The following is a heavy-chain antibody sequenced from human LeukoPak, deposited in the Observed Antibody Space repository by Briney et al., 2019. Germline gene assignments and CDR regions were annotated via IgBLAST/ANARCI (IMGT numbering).Heavy chain of an antibody. CDR1: GFTFSSYS. J-gene: IGHJ4*02. CDR3: AKARGDIVVVPAANWNY. Sequence: PGGSLRLSCAASGFTFSSYSMNWVRQAPGKGLEWVSYISSSSSTIYYADSVKGRFTISRDNAKNSLYLQMNSLRAEDTAVYYCAKARGDIVVVPAANWNYWGQGTLVTVSS. CDR2: ISSSSSTI. V-gene: IGHV3-48*01. D-gene: IGHD2-2*01.